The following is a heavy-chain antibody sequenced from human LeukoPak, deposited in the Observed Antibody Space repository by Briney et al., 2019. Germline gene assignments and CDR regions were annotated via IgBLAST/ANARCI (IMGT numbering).Heavy chain of an antibody. V-gene: IGHV1-8*01. J-gene: IGHJ4*02. D-gene: IGHD6-19*01. CDR1: GYTFTSYD. Sequence: ASVKVSCKASGYTFTSYDINWVRQATGQGLEWMGWMNPNSGNTGYAQKFQGRVTMTRNTSISTAYMELSSLRSEDTAVYYCARARRTSSGWYYFDSWGQGTLVTVSS. CDR2: MNPNSGNT. CDR3: ARARRTSSGWYYFDS.